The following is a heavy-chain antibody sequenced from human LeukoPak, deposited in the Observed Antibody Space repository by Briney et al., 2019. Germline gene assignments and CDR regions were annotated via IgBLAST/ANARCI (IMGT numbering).Heavy chain of an antibody. Sequence: SQTLSLTCTVSGGSISSGSYYWSWIRQPAGKGLEWIGRIYTSGSTNYNPSLKSRVTISVDTSKNQFSLKLSSVTAADTAVYYCARSRAVVVPARGAFDIWGQGTMVTVSS. V-gene: IGHV4-61*02. D-gene: IGHD2-2*01. CDR3: ARSRAVVVPARGAFDI. CDR1: GGSISSGSYY. CDR2: IYTSGST. J-gene: IGHJ3*02.